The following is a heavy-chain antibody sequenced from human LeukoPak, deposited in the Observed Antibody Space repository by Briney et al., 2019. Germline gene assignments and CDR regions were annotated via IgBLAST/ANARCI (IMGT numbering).Heavy chain of an antibody. V-gene: IGHV6-1*01. CDR3: ARDQRITGTTLTLSPFDY. D-gene: IGHD1-14*01. CDR2: TYYRSKWYN. J-gene: IGHJ4*02. Sequence: SQTLSLTCAISGDSVSSNSAAWNWIRQSPSRGLEWLGRTYYRSKWYNDYAVSVKSRITINPDTSKNQFSLQLNSVTPEDTAVYYCARDQRITGTTLTLSPFDYWGQGTLVTVSS. CDR1: GDSVSSNSAA.